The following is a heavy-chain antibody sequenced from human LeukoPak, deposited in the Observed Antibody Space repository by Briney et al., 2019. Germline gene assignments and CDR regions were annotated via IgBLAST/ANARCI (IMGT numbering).Heavy chain of an antibody. D-gene: IGHD6-19*01. J-gene: IGHJ4*02. CDR2: IKQDGSEK. CDR3: ATSIGVAVAFDF. V-gene: IGHV3-7*03. Sequence: GGSLRLSCAASGFTFSSYWMSWVRQAPGKGLGWVANIKQDGSEKYYVDSVKGRFTISRDNAKNSLYLQMNSLKAEDTAIYYCATSIGVAVAFDFWGQGTLVTVSS. CDR1: GFTFSSYW.